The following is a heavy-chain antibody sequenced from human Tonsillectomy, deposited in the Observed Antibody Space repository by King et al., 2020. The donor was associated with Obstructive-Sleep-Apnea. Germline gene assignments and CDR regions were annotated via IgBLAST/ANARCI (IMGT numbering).Heavy chain of an antibody. J-gene: IGHJ4*02. CDR1: GGSISNYY. CDR2: IYYSGST. Sequence: QLQLQESGPGLLKPSETLSLTCTVSGGSISNYYWSCIRQPPGKGLEWIGCIYYSGSTNYNPPLKSRVPISVDTSKNQFSLKLSSVTAADTAIYYCARASTRRLFLGYWGQGTLVTVSS. CDR3: ARASTRRLFLGY. D-gene: IGHD3-16*01. V-gene: IGHV4-59*01.